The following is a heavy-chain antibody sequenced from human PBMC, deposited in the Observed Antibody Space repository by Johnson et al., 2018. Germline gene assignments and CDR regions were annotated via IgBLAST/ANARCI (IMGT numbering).Heavy chain of an antibody. CDR1: RYIFTSYD. J-gene: IGHJ3*02. CDR2: MNPNSGNT. V-gene: IGHV1-8*01. D-gene: IGHD5-24*01. Sequence: VQLVESGAEVKKRGASVKVACKASRYIFTSYDINWVRQATGQGLEWMGWMNPNSGNTGYAQKFQGRVTMPRTTSIRTAYMELSSLRPEDPAEYYSAGVDGPAAFDIWGQGTMFTVSS. CDR3: AGVDGPAAFDI.